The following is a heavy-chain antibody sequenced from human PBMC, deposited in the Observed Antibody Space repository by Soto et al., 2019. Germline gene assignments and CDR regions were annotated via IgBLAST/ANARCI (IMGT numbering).Heavy chain of an antibody. Sequence: PSETLSLTCAVSGDTISTSYYWGWIRQPPGKGLEWIGSIYHSGSTYYNPSLKSRVTISVDKSKNQFSLKMSSVTAADTAVYYCERGTIRGVIYWFDLWGQGTMVTVYS. D-gene: IGHD3-10*01. CDR2: IYHSGST. CDR1: GDTISTSYY. J-gene: IGHJ5*02. CDR3: ERGTIRGVIYWFDL. V-gene: IGHV4-38-2*01.